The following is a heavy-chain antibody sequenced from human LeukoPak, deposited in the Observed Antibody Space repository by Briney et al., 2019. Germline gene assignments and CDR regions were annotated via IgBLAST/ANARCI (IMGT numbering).Heavy chain of an antibody. J-gene: IGHJ6*03. CDR3: ARGYCSGGSCSRGRYYYMDV. Sequence: PSETLSLTCTVSGGSISSYYWGWIRQPPGKGLEWIGSIYYSGSTYYNPSLKSRVTISVDTSKNQFSLKLSSVTAADTAVYYCARGYCSGGSCSRGRYYYMDVWGKGTTVTVSS. V-gene: IGHV4-39*07. D-gene: IGHD2-15*01. CDR1: GGSISSYY. CDR2: IYYSGST.